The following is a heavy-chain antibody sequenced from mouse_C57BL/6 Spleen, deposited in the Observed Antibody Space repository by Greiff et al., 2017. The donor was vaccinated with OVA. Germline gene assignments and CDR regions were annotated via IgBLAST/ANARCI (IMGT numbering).Heavy chain of an antibody. Sequence: VKLQESGAELVRPGASVTLSCKASGYTFTDYEMHWVKQTPVHGLEWIGAIDPETGGTAYNQKFKGKAILTADKSSSTAYMELRSLTSEDSAVYYCTREGPWFAYWGQGTLVTVSA. J-gene: IGHJ3*01. CDR2: IDPETGGT. CDR3: TREGPWFAY. CDR1: GYTFTDYE. V-gene: IGHV1-15*01. D-gene: IGHD3-3*01.